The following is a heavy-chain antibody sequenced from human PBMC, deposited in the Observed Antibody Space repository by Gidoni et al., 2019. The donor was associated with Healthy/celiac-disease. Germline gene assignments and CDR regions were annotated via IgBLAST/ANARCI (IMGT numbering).Heavy chain of an antibody. J-gene: IGHJ6*02. CDR1: GFTFSIYA. V-gene: IGHV3-30-3*01. CDR2: ISYDGSNK. D-gene: IGHD6-19*01. CDR3: ARYQVRGWSLSYYYGMDV. Sequence: QVQLVESGGGVVQPGRSLRLSCAASGFTFSIYALHWVRQAPGKGLEWVAVISYDGSNKYYADSVKGRFTISRDNSKNTLYLQMNSLRAEDTAVYYCARYQVRGWSLSYYYGMDVWGQGTTVTVSS.